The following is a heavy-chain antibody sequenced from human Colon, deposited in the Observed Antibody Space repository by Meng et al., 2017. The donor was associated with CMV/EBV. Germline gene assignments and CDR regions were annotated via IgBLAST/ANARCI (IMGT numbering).Heavy chain of an antibody. CDR1: GYTFTSYD. Sequence: ASVKVSCKASGYTFTSYDINWVRQAPGQGLEWMGRSNPSGGSTNYAQKFQGRVTMTRDTSTSTSYMDLSSLRFEDTAVYYCARGGQWELEDWGQGTLVTVSS. CDR2: SNPSGGST. J-gene: IGHJ4*02. D-gene: IGHD1-26*01. V-gene: IGHV1-46*01. CDR3: ARGGQWELED.